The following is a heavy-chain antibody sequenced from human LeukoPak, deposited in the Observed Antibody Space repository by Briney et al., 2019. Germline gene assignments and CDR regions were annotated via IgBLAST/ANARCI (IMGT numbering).Heavy chain of an antibody. CDR1: GGSFSGYY. CDR3: ARAIDSSGYSSI. Sequence: PSETLSLTCAVYGGSFSGYYWSWIRQPPGKGLEWIGEINHSGSTNYNPSLKSRVTISVDTSKNQFSLKLSSVTAADTAVYYCARAIDSSGYSSIWGQGTMVTVSS. D-gene: IGHD3-22*01. CDR2: INHSGST. V-gene: IGHV4-34*01. J-gene: IGHJ3*02.